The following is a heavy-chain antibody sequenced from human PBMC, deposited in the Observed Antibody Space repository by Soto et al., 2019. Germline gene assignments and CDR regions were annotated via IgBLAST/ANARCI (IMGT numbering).Heavy chain of an antibody. J-gene: IGHJ4*02. D-gene: IGHD6-6*01. CDR3: ASGGNSYSRSTPMLIDS. Sequence: SEALSVTCAVSGGSVRDSYWSWIREPPGRGLEWIGNVVYSGSTKYGPTLESRVTISVDTSKNQFALTLRSVSAADTAVYYCASGGNSYSRSTPMLIDSWGQGTLVIVSS. CDR1: GGSVRDSY. CDR2: VVYSGST. V-gene: IGHV4-59*02.